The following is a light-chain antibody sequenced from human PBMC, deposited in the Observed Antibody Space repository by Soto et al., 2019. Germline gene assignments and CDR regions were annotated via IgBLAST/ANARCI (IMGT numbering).Light chain of an antibody. CDR2: RNN. V-gene: IGLV1-47*01. J-gene: IGLJ2*01. CDR3: AAWDDSLSGPV. Sequence: QSVLTQPPSASGTPGQRVTISCSGSSSNIGSNYVYWYQQLPGTAPKLLIYRNNQRPSGVPVRLSGSKSGTSASLAISGLRSEDEADYYCAAWDDSLSGPVFGGGTKLTVL. CDR1: SSNIGSNY.